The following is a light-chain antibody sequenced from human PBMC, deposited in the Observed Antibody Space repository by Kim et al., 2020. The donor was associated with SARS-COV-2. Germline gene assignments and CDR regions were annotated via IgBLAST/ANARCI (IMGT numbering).Light chain of an antibody. CDR1: QNIGTY. CDR3: QQYNNWPWT. CDR2: GAS. V-gene: IGKV3-15*01. Sequence: IVMTQSPATLSVSPGERATLSCRADQNIGTYLAWYQQKPGQAPRFLISGASTRATGVPARFTGSGSGTEFTLTISSLQSEDFAVYHCQQYNNWPWTFGQGTKVDIK. J-gene: IGKJ1*01.